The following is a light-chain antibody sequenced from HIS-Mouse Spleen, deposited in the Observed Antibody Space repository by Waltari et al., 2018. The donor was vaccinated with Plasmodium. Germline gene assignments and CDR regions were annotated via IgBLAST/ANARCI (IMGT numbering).Light chain of an antibody. CDR1: SSAVGSYNL. CDR2: EGG. V-gene: IGLV2-23*03. CDR3: CSYAGSSTFV. J-gene: IGLJ3*02. Sequence: QSALTQPASVSGSPGQSITISCTGTSSAVGSYNLVSWYQQHPGKAPKLMIYEGGKRPSGVSNRFSGSKSGNTASLTISGLQAEDEADYYCCSYAGSSTFVFGGGTKLTVL.